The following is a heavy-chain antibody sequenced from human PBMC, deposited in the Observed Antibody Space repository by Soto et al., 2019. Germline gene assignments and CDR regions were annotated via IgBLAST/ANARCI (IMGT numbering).Heavy chain of an antibody. D-gene: IGHD5-12*01. J-gene: IGHJ4*02. CDR2: ISSSSSTI. CDR3: ARGRRDGYNDY. Sequence: EVQLVESGGGLVQPGGSLRLSCAASGFTFSSYSMNWVRQAPGKGLEWVSYISSSSSTIYYADSVKGRFTISRDNAKNSLYLQMNRLRDEDTAVYYCARGRRDGYNDYWGQGTLVTVSS. V-gene: IGHV3-48*02. CDR1: GFTFSSYS.